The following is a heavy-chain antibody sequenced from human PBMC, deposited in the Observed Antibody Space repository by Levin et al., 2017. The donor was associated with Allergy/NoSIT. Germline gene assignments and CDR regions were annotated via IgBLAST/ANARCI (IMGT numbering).Heavy chain of an antibody. Sequence: ASVKVSCKASGYTFTSYDINWVRQATGQGLEWMGWMNPNSGNTGYAQKFQGRVTMTRNTSISTAYMELSSLRSEDTAVYYCARGRVGRQLVRGYYYYGMDGWGQGTTVTVSS. CDR1: GYTFTSYD. V-gene: IGHV1-8*01. J-gene: IGHJ6*02. CDR2: MNPNSGNT. CDR3: ARGRVGRQLVRGYYYYGMDG. D-gene: IGHD6-6*01.